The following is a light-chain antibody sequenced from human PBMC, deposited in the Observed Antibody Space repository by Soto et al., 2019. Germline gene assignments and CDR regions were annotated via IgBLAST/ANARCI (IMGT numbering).Light chain of an antibody. V-gene: IGLV2-14*01. CDR3: SSFKTSYFYV. CDR2: GVT. CDR1: GSDIGAYNY. J-gene: IGLJ1*01. Sequence: QSVLTQPASVSGSPGQSITISCTGSGSDIGAYNYVSWYQQHPGKAPKLLIHGVTRRPSGVSSRFSASKSAYTASLTISGLQAEDEATYFCSSFKTSYFYVFGPGTKVTV.